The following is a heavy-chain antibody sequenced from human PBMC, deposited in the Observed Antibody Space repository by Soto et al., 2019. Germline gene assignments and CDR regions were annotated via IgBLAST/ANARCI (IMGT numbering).Heavy chain of an antibody. CDR2: ISWNSGSI. CDR3: AKDMTYDSSGYALDY. J-gene: IGHJ4*02. CDR1: GFTFDDYA. V-gene: IGHV3-9*01. Sequence: GGSLRLSCAASGFTFDDYAMHWVRQAPGKGLEWVSGISWNSGSIGYADSVKGRFTISRDNAKNSLYLQMNSLRAEDTALYYCAKDMTYDSSGYALDYWGQGTLVTVSS. D-gene: IGHD3-22*01.